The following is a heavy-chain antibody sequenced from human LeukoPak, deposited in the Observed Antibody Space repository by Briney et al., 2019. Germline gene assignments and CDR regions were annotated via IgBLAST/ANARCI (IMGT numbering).Heavy chain of an antibody. CDR1: GFTFSSYW. V-gene: IGHV3-7*01. Sequence: GGSLRLSCAASGFTFSSYWMSWVRQAPGKGLEWVASIKHDESDKYYVDSVKGRFTISRDNANNSHYLQANSLRAEDTAVYYCVRGSYDLDYWGQGTLVTVSS. CDR3: VRGSYDLDY. D-gene: IGHD1-26*01. CDR2: IKHDESDK. J-gene: IGHJ4*02.